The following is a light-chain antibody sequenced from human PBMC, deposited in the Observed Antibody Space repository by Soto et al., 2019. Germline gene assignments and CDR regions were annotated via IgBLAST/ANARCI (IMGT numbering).Light chain of an antibody. CDR2: DNT. CDR1: TSNLGAGYD. J-gene: IGLJ1*01. CDR3: QSYDNSLRAYV. V-gene: IGLV1-40*01. Sequence: QSVLTQPASVSGAPGQTVSISCTGTTSNLGAGYDVHWYQHLPGTAPPLLISDNTNRPSGVPDRFSGSKSGSSASLAISGLQSEDEADYYCQSYDNSLRAYVFGPGTKVTVL.